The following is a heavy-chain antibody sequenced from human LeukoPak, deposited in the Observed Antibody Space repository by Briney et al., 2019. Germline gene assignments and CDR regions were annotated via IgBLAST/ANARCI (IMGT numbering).Heavy chain of an antibody. CDR1: GFTFSDYY. CDR3: TRGVFSDL. D-gene: IGHD2/OR15-2a*01. Sequence: GRSLRLSCAASGFTFSDYYMNWIRLAPGKGLEWVAHISSAGNTVYYADSVNGRFTISRDNVKESLYLQMNSLRAEDTAVYYRTRGVFSDLWGQGTLVTVSS. J-gene: IGHJ4*02. CDR2: ISSAGNTV. V-gene: IGHV3-11*01.